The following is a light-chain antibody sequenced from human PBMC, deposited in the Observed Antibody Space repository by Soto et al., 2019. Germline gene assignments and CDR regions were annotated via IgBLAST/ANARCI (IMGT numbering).Light chain of an antibody. J-gene: IGKJ1*01. CDR3: QQYNNWPPRT. V-gene: IGKV3-15*01. CDR1: QNIGSS. Sequence: EIVMTQSPATLSVSPWDSVTLSGRASQNIGSSLAWYQQKSGQAPRILIYGASTRATGVRPRFSGRGSGTEFTLTISNLQSEDSAVYYCQQYNNWPPRTFGPGTKVDI. CDR2: GAS.